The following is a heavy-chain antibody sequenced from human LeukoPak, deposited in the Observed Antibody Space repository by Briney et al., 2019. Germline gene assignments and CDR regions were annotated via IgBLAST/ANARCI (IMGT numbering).Heavy chain of an antibody. V-gene: IGHV4-59*01. Sequence: PSETLSLTCTVSGGSISSYYWSWIRQPPGKGLEWIGYIYYSGSTNYNPSLKSRVTISVDTSKNQFSLKLSSVTTADTAVYYCARGIPSGYYYGGSFDPWGQGTLVTVSS. CDR1: GGSISSYY. CDR2: IYYSGST. D-gene: IGHD3-22*01. J-gene: IGHJ5*02. CDR3: ARGIPSGYYYGGSFDP.